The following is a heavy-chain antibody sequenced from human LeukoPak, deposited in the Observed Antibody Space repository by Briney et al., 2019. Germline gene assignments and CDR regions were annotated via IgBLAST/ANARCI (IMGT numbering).Heavy chain of an antibody. D-gene: IGHD3-10*01. V-gene: IGHV4-30-4*01. Sequence: PSQTLSLTCTVSGGSISSGDYYWSWIRQPPGKGLEWIGYIYYSGSTYYNPSLKSRVTISVDTSKNQFSLKLSSVTAADTAVYYCARDPITVVRGLVNYGMDVWGKGTTVTVSS. CDR3: ARDPITVVRGLVNYGMDV. CDR1: GGSISSGDYY. J-gene: IGHJ6*04. CDR2: IYYSGST.